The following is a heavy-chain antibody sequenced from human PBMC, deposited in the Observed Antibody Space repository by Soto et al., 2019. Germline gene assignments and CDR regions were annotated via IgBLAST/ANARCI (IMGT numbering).Heavy chain of an antibody. Sequence: EVQLVESGGGLVQPGGSLRLSCAASGFTCSSYWMSWVLQAPGKGLEWVANIKQDGSEQYYMDSVKGRFTISIDNAKNSLFLQMNCLRAEDTALYYCARMFGSQTSYWYFDLWGRDTRVTVSS. D-gene: IGHD3-10*02. V-gene: IGHV3-7*01. CDR3: ARMFGSQTSYWYFDL. CDR2: IKQDGSEQ. J-gene: IGHJ2*01. CDR1: GFTCSSYW.